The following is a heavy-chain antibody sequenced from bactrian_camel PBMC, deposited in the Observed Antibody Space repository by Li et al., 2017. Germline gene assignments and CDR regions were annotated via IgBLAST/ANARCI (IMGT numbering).Heavy chain of an antibody. D-gene: IGHD5*01. Sequence: VQLVESGGGSVQAGGSLRLSCAASGYTYNRNCMAWFRQAPGKGLEWVATINSLGKSLYYSDAVKGRFTVSRDNAKNTLYLQLNNLKSDDAAMYHCAKSREVWAMGWGEYDDWGQGTQVTVS. CDR1: GYTYNRNC. V-gene: IGHV3S1*01. CDR2: INSLGKSL. CDR3: AKSREVWAMGWGEYDD. J-gene: IGHJ4*01.